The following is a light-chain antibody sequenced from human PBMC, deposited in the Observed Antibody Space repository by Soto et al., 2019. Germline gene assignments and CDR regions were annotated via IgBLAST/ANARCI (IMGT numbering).Light chain of an antibody. Sequence: IQFTQSPSFLSASVGERITLTFRARQVISNYLAWYQKKPGKAPNLLIHTASCWQTGVPARFSGSGSGTEFNLKISSLQPEDFESYYCKQRDRSPFNFGHGTRVEIK. J-gene: IGKJ5*01. CDR3: KQRDRSPFN. CDR2: TAS. CDR1: QVISNY. V-gene: IGKV1-9*01.